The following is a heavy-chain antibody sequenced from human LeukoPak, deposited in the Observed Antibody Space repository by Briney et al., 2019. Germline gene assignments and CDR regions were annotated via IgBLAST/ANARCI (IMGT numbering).Heavy chain of an antibody. J-gene: IGHJ5*02. CDR1: GYTFTNYY. CDR2: INPSGGRT. V-gene: IGHV1-46*01. D-gene: IGHD5-24*01. CDR3: ARSRDGYSHIKS. Sequence: ASLKLSCTASGYTFTNYYMHWVRQAPGKGLEWMGMINPSGGRTNYAQKFQGRVTMTRDTSPSTVSMELSSLRSEDTAVYYCARSRDGYSHIKSWGQRTPFTVSP.